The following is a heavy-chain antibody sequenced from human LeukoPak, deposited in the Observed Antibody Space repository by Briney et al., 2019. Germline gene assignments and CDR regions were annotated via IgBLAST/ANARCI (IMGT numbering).Heavy chain of an antibody. V-gene: IGHV4-59*01. J-gene: IGHJ4*02. CDR2: ISYSGST. CDR1: GGSISGYY. Sequence: SETLSLTCTVSGGSISGYYWSWIRQPPGKRLEWIGYISYSGSTNYNPSLKSRVTISVDTSKNQFSLKLSSVTAADTAVYYCARGGDGYVDYWGQGTLVTVSS. D-gene: IGHD5-24*01. CDR3: ARGGDGYVDY.